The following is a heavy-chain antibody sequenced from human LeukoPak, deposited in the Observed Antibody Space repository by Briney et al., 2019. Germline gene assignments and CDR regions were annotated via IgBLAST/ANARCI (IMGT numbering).Heavy chain of an antibody. CDR1: GYSISSGYY. Sequence: KSSETLSLTCTVSGYSISSGYYWGWIRQPPGKGLEWIGSIYHSGSTYYKPSLKSRVTISVDTSKNQFSLKLSSVTAADTAVYYCAREFGQDTAMVFIYWGQGTLVTVSS. J-gene: IGHJ4*02. CDR2: IYHSGST. D-gene: IGHD5-18*01. V-gene: IGHV4-38-2*02. CDR3: AREFGQDTAMVFIY.